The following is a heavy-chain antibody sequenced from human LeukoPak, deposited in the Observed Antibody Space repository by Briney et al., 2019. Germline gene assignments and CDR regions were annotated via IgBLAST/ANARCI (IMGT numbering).Heavy chain of an antibody. CDR1: GFTFSSYG. Sequence: PGGSLRLSCAASGFTFSSYGMHWVRQAPGRGLEWVSVIYSGGSTYYADSVKGRFTISRDNSKNTLYLQMNSLRAEDTAVYYCARQQELDYWGQGTLVTVSS. CDR2: IYSGGST. D-gene: IGHD1-26*01. J-gene: IGHJ4*02. V-gene: IGHV3-66*04. CDR3: ARQQELDY.